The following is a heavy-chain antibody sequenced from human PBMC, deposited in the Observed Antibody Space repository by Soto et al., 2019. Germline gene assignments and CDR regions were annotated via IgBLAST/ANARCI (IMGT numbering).Heavy chain of an antibody. CDR2: ISSSSSSI. CDR3: ASEKIGGYFQVY. D-gene: IGHD5-12*01. CDR1: GFTFSSYS. J-gene: IGHJ4*02. Sequence: GGSLRLSCAASGFTFSSYSMNWVRQAPGKGLEWVSSISSSSSSIYYADSVKGRFTISRDNAKNTLYLQMDSLRAEDTAVYYCASEKIGGYFQVYWGQGTLVTVSS. V-gene: IGHV3-21*01.